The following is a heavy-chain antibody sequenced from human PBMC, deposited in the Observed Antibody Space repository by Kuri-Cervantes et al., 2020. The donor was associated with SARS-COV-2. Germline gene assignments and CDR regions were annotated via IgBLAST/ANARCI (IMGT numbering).Heavy chain of an antibody. D-gene: IGHD6-13*01. Sequence: SETLSLTCTVSGGSINNYYWSWIRQPPGKGLEWIGYIYDSANTNYNTSLRSRVTMSGDTSKNQFSLKLSSVTAADTAVYYCARAELGLGWFFDLWGRGTLVTVSS. V-gene: IGHV4-59*12. J-gene: IGHJ2*01. CDR1: GGSINNYY. CDR3: ARAELGLGWFFDL. CDR2: IYDSANT.